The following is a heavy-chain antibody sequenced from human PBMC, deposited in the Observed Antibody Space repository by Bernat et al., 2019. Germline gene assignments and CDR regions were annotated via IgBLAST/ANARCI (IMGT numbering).Heavy chain of an antibody. D-gene: IGHD3-10*01. V-gene: IGHV3-30*18. Sequence: QVQLVESGGGVVQPGRSLRLSCAASGFTFSSYGMHWVRQAPGKGLEWVAVISYDGSNKYYADSVKGRFTISRDNSKNTLYLQMNSLRAEDTAVYYCANLGDYYGSGSSSPRFDYWGQGPLVTVSS. CDR1: GFTFSSYG. CDR2: ISYDGSNK. CDR3: ANLGDYYGSGSSSPRFDY. J-gene: IGHJ4*02.